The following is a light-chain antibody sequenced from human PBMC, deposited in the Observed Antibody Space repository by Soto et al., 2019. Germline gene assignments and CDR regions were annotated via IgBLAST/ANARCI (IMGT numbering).Light chain of an antibody. CDR2: DVS. CDR3: CSYAGDSYV. V-gene: IGLV2-23*02. CDR1: SSDVGNYNL. Sequence: QSVLTQPASVSGSPGQSITISCTGTSSDVGNYNLVSWYQQHPGKAPKLMIYDVSKRPSGVSNRFSGSTSGNTASLTISGLQADDEADYYCCSYAGDSYVFGTGTKVTVL. J-gene: IGLJ1*01.